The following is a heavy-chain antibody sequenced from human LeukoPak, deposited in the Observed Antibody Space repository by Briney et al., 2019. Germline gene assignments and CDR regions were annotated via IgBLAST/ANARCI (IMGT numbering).Heavy chain of an antibody. CDR2: IIPIFGTA. J-gene: IGHJ6*02. Sequence: PEASVKVSCKASGGTFSSYAISWVRQAPGQGLEWMEGIIPIFGTANYAQKFQGRVTIIADESTSTAYMELSSLRSEDTAVYYCARVSIAARSPYYYGMDVWGQGTTVTVSS. CDR1: GGTFSSYA. D-gene: IGHD6-6*01. V-gene: IGHV1-69*13. CDR3: ARVSIAARSPYYYGMDV.